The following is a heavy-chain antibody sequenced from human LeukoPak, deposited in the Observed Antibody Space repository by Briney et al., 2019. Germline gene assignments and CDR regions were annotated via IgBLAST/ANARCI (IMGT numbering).Heavy chain of an antibody. Sequence: GGSLRLSCAASGFTFSSYSMNWVRQAPGKGLEWVSYISSSSYTNYADSVKGRFTISRDNAKNSLYLQMNSLRAEDTAVYYCARDRGDYWGQGTLVTVSS. CDR1: GFTFSSYS. CDR2: ISSSSYT. V-gene: IGHV3-21*05. D-gene: IGHD3-10*01. CDR3: ARDRGDY. J-gene: IGHJ4*02.